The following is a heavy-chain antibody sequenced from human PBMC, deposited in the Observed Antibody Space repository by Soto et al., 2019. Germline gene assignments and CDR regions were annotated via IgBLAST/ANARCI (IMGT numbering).Heavy chain of an antibody. CDR1: GGSISSSSYY. V-gene: IGHV4-39*01. J-gene: IGHJ4*02. CDR3: ARGGEYYGSGTNFDY. D-gene: IGHD3-10*01. CDR2: IYYSGST. Sequence: PSETLSLTCTVSGGSISSSSYYWGWIRQPPGKGLEWIGSIYYSGSTYYNPSLKSRVTISVDTSKNQFSLKLSSVTAADTAVYYRARGGEYYGSGTNFDYWGQGTLVTVSS.